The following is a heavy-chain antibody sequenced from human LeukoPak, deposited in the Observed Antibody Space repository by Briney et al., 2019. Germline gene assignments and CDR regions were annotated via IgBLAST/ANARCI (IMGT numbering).Heavy chain of an antibody. CDR1: GGSFSGYY. CDR2: IDHSGRT. Sequence: PSETLSLTCAVYGGSFSGYYWNWIRQPPGKGLEWIGEIDHSGRTNSNASLKSRVTISVDMSKNQFSLRLSSVTAADTAVYYCARKSIVTAGRKPYDVWDQGTLVTVSP. D-gene: IGHD6-13*01. J-gene: IGHJ4*02. V-gene: IGHV4-34*01. CDR3: ARKSIVTAGRKPYDV.